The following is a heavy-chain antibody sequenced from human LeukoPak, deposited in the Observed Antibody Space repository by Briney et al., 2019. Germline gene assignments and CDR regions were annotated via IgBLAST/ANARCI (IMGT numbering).Heavy chain of an antibody. J-gene: IGHJ4*02. CDR3: ALNGDS. Sequence: SETLSLTCTVSGGSISCGDYYWSWIRQPPGKGLKWIGYIFYSGNTYYNPSLKSRVPISVDTSKNRFSLKLSSVTAADTAVYYCALNGDSWGQGNLVTVSS. D-gene: IGHD2-8*01. CDR2: IFYSGNT. V-gene: IGHV4-30-4*01. CDR1: GGSISCGDYY.